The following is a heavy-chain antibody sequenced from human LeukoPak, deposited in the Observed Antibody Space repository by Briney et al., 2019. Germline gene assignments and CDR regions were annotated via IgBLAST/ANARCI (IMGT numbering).Heavy chain of an antibody. CDR1: GYSFTSYW. D-gene: IGHD4-11*01. J-gene: IGHJ5*02. CDR3: ARVGDSNNVGGSWFDP. Sequence: GESLKISCKGSGYSFTSYWIGWVRPMPGKGLEWMGIIYPGDSDTRYSPSFEGQVTISADKSISTAYLQWSSLKASDTAMYYCARVGDSNNVGGSWFDPWGQGTLVTVSS. V-gene: IGHV5-51*01. CDR2: IYPGDSDT.